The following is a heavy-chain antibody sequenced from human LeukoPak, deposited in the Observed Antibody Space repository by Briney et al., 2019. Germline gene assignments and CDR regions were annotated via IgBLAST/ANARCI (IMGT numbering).Heavy chain of an antibody. D-gene: IGHD1-26*01. V-gene: IGHV4-61*02. Sequence: SETLSLTCTVSGGSISSGSYYWSWIRQPAGKGLEWIGRIYTSGSTNYNPSLKSRVTISVDTSKNQFSLKLSSVTAADTAVYYCARHQWELLSHWGQGTLVTVSS. J-gene: IGHJ4*02. CDR2: IYTSGST. CDR1: GGSISSGSYY. CDR3: ARHQWELLSH.